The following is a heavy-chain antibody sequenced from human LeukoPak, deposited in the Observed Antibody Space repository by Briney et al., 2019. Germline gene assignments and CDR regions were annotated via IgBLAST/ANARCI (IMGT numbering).Heavy chain of an antibody. J-gene: IGHJ6*02. D-gene: IGHD6-19*01. CDR2: IGIAGDT. V-gene: IGHV3-13*01. CDR3: ARASRIAVAGTGGAYYYYYYGMDV. Sequence: GSLRLSCAASGFTFSSYDMHWVRQATGKGLEWVSAIGIAGDTYYPGSVKGRFTISRENAKNSLCLQMNSLRAGDTAVYYCARASRIAVAGTGGAYYYYYYGMDVWGQGTTVTVSS. CDR1: GFTFSSYD.